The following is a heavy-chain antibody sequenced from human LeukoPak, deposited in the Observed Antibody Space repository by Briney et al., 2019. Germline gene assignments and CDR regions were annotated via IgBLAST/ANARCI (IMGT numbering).Heavy chain of an antibody. CDR3: ARGWDYGDY. V-gene: IGHV4-30-2*01. Sequence: SQTLSLTCTVSGGSISSGGYYWSWIRQPPGKGLEWIGEINHSGSTNYNPSLKSRVTISVDTSKNQFSLKLSSVTAADTAVYYCARGWDYGDYWGQGTLVTVSS. CDR2: INHSGST. D-gene: IGHD6-13*01. CDR1: GGSISSGGYY. J-gene: IGHJ4*02.